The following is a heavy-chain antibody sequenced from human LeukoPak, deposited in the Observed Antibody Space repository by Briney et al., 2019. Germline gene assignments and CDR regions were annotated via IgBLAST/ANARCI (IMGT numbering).Heavy chain of an antibody. V-gene: IGHV4-59*01. D-gene: IGHD4-17*01. CDR2: IYYSGST. CDR1: SASISIYY. Sequence: SETLSLTCTVSSASISIYYWSWLRQPPGKGLEWIGYIYYSGSTNYDPSLKGRVTISVDTSKNQFCLSASVVTSAYTTVSHCARGSDFGDYWGQGTLVTVSS. CDR3: ARGSDFGDY. J-gene: IGHJ4*02.